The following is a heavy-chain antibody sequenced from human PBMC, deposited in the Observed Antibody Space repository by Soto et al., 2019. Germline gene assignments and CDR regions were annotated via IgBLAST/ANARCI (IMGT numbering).Heavy chain of an antibody. CDR1: GYSFTSYW. V-gene: IGHV5-51*01. CDR3: ARRSVAAVHRDAFDI. CDR2: IYPGDSDT. D-gene: IGHD2-15*01. J-gene: IGHJ3*02. Sequence: GESLKISCKGSGYSFTSYWIGWVRQMPGKGLEWMGIIYPGDSDTRYSPSFQGQVTISADKSISTAYLQWSSLKASDTAMYYCARRSVAAVHRDAFDIWGQGTMVTVS.